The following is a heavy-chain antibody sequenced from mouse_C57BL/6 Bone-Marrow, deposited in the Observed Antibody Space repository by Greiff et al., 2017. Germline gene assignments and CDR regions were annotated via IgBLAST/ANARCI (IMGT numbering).Heavy chain of an antibody. CDR1: GYAFSSSW. CDR2: IYPGDGDT. V-gene: IGHV1-82*01. Sequence: VHLVESGPELVKPGASVKISCKASGYAFSSSWMNWVKQRPGKGLEWIGRIYPGDGDTNYNGKFKGKATLTADTSSSTAYMQLSSLTSEDSAVYFCARGGDYGSSYVAWFAYWGQGTLVTVSA. J-gene: IGHJ3*01. D-gene: IGHD1-1*01. CDR3: ARGGDYGSSYVAWFAY.